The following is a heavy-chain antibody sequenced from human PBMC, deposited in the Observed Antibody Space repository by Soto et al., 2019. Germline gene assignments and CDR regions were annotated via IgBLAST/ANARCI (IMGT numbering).Heavy chain of an antibody. D-gene: IGHD6-19*01. J-gene: IGHJ6*02. CDR3: ARVIAVAGGVHSYYSYYGMDV. Sequence: GGSLRLSCAASGFTFSSYWMHWVRQAPGKGLVWVSRINSDGSSTSYADSVKGRFTISRDNAKNTLYLQMNSLRAEDTAVYYCARVIAVAGGVHSYYSYYGMDVWGQGTTVTVSS. CDR1: GFTFSSYW. V-gene: IGHV3-74*01. CDR2: INSDGSST.